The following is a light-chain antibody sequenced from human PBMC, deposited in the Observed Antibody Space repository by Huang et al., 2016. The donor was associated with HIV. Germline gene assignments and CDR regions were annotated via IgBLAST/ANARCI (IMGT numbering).Light chain of an antibody. J-gene: IGKJ1*01. CDR3: QQYDSLPPWT. CDR1: QDIANY. Sequence: DIQMTQSPSSLSASVGDRVTISCQASQDIANYLNWDQQKPGQAPKLLIYDASTLQTGVPSRFSGSGSGTDFSFTISSLQPEDIATYYCQQYDSLPPWTFGQGTKVEIQ. V-gene: IGKV1-33*01. CDR2: DAS.